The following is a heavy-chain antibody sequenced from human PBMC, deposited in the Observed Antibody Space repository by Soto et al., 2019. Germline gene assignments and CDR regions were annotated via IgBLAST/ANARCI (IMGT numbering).Heavy chain of an antibody. V-gene: IGHV4-59*01. J-gene: IGHJ4*02. CDR2: IYYSGST. Sequence: PSETLSLTCTGSGGSISSSYCSWIRQPPGKGLEWIGYIYYSGSTNYNPSLKSRVTISVDTSKNQFSLKLSSVTAADTAVYYCARVSRGVVEYYLDYWGQGTLVTVS. CDR1: GGSISSSY. D-gene: IGHD2-21*01. CDR3: ARVSRGVVEYYLDY.